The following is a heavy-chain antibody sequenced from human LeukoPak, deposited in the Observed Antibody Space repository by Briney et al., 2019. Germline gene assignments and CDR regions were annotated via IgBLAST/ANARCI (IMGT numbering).Heavy chain of an antibody. CDR3: TTGIRGD. Sequence: GGSLRLSCAAPGNYWMHWVRQAPGKGLEWVGRIASKTDGGTTDYAAPVKGRFTISRDDSKNTLFLQMNSLKTEDTAVYYCTTGIRGDCGQGTLVTVSS. CDR1: GNYW. CDR2: IASKTDGGTT. V-gene: IGHV3-15*04. J-gene: IGHJ4*02.